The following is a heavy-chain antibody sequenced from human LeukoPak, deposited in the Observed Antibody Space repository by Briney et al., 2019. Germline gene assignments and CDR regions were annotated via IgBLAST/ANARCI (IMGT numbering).Heavy chain of an antibody. CDR2: ISASGTLT. J-gene: IGHJ5*02. V-gene: IGHV3-48*03. CDR1: GFSFSSYE. CDR3: THLGWFDP. Sequence: PGGSLRLSCAASGFSFSSYEMNWVRQAPGKGLEWISYISASGTLTHYADSVEGRFTISRDNAKNTLYLQMNSLRAEDTAVYYCTHLGWFDPWGQGTLVTVSS.